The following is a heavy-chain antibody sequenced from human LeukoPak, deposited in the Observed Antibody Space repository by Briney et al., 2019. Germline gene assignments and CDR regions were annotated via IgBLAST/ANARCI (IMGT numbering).Heavy chain of an antibody. CDR1: GFTFSSYA. V-gene: IGHV3-23*01. D-gene: IGHD6-13*01. J-gene: IGHJ3*02. CDR2: ISGSGGST. CDR3: ARSDRGGSSSWLHDAFDI. Sequence: GGSLRLSCAASGFTFSSYAMSWVRQAPGKGLEWVSAISGSGGSTYYADSVKGRFTISRDNSKNTLYLQMNSLRAEDTAVYYCARSDRGGSSSWLHDAFDIWGQGTMVTVSS.